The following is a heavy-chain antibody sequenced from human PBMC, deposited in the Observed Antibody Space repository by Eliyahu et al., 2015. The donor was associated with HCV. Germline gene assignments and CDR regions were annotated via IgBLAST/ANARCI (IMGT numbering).Heavy chain of an antibody. Sequence: EVQLVQSGGGSVQPGGSLRLSCAASGFPFSSYSMNWVRQAPGKGLEWISYISSSNSTVYYADSVKGRFTISRDNDKNSLYLQMNSLRVEDTAVYYCAREARIVALDYWGQGTLVTVSS. D-gene: IGHD3-22*01. CDR1: GFPFSSYS. CDR2: ISSSNSTV. V-gene: IGHV3-48*01. CDR3: AREARIVALDY. J-gene: IGHJ4*02.